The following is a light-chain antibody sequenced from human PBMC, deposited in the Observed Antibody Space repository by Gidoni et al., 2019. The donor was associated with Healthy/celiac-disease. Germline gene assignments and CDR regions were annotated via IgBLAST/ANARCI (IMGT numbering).Light chain of an antibody. V-gene: IGKV1-5*03. CDR3: QQYNSYPYT. CDR2: KAS. Sequence: DIQMTQSPSTLSASVGDRVTITCRASQSISSWLAWYQQKPGKAPKLLIYKASSLESGVPSRFGGSGSGTEFTLTISSLQPDDVATYYCQQYNSYPYTFGQGTKLEIK. CDR1: QSISSW. J-gene: IGKJ2*01.